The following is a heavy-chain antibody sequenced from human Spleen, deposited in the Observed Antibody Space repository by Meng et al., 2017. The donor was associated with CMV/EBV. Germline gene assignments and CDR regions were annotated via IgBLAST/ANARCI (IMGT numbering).Heavy chain of an antibody. V-gene: IGHV3-48*04. CDR3: ARGVQRFFGVADY. CDR1: GFTFSTYN. CDR2: ISSSSSLI. Sequence: GGSLRLSCAASGFTFSTYNMNWVRQAPGKGLEWVSYISSSSSLIYYADSVKGRFTISRDNAKSSLYLQMNSLRAEDTAVYYCARGVQRFFGVADYWGQGTLVTVSS. D-gene: IGHD3-3*01. J-gene: IGHJ4*02.